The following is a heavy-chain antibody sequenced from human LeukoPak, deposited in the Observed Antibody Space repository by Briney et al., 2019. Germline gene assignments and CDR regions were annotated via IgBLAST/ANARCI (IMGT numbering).Heavy chain of an antibody. D-gene: IGHD4-17*01. J-gene: IGHJ6*03. CDR2: ISAYNGKT. CDR1: GYAFTSYG. Sequence: ASVKVSCKASGYAFTSYGISWVRQAPGQGLEWMGWISAYNGKTDYPQNLQGRVTLTTDTSTSMAYMELRSLRSDDTAVYYCARDTYTTVTAMDVWGKGTTVTVSS. CDR3: ARDTYTTVTAMDV. V-gene: IGHV1-18*01.